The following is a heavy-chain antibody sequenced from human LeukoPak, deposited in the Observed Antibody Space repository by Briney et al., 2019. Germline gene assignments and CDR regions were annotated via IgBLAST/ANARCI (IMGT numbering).Heavy chain of an antibody. CDR1: GDSISSGTYS. D-gene: IGHD3-10*01. CDR3: ARELWFANAPGSWLDP. CDR2: IFHTGST. V-gene: IGHV4-30-2*01. Sequence: PSETLSLTCVVSGDSISSGTYSWSWIRQPPGKGLEWIGYIFHTGSTFYNPSLKSRVTISVDTSKNQFSARLNSVTAADTAVYYCARELWFANAPGSWLDPWGQGTLVTVSS. J-gene: IGHJ5*02.